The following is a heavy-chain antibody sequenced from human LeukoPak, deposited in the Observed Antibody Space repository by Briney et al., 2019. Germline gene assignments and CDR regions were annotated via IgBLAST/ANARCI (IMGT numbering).Heavy chain of an antibody. CDR2: IRYDGSNK. Sequence: GGSLRLSCAASGFTFSSYGMHWVRQAPGKRLEWVAFIRYDGSNKYYADSVKGRLTISRDNSKNTLYLQINSLRAEDTAVYYCAKRPVYYYYYRDVWGKGTTVTVSS. J-gene: IGHJ6*03. CDR3: AKRPVYYYYYRDV. D-gene: IGHD6-6*01. CDR1: GFTFSSYG. V-gene: IGHV3-30*02.